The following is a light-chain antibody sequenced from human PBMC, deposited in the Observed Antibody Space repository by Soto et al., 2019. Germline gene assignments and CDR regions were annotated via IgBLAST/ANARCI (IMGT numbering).Light chain of an antibody. CDR1: SSNIGTYT. Sequence: QSVLTQPPSASGTPGQSVTISCSGSSSNIGTYTVNWYQQVPGTAPKLLIYSNNQRPSGVPDRFSGSKSGTSASLAISGLQSEDEADYYCAAWDASLNGVIFGGGTKVTVL. J-gene: IGLJ2*01. CDR2: SNN. V-gene: IGLV1-44*01. CDR3: AAWDASLNGVI.